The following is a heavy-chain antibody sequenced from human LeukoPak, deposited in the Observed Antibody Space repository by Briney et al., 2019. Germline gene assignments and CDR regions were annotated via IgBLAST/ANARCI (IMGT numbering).Heavy chain of an antibody. J-gene: IGHJ4*02. Sequence: SETLSLTCTVSGGSISNCYWSWIRQPAGKGLKWIGRIYPSGSTTYNPPSGSTTYNPSLKSRVTMSVDTSKNQFSLRLSSVTAADTALYYCARDRGGNREIDYWGQGILVTVSS. CDR1: GGSISNCY. D-gene: IGHD4-23*01. CDR3: ARDRGGNREIDY. CDR2: IYPSGSTTYNPPSGST. V-gene: IGHV4-4*07.